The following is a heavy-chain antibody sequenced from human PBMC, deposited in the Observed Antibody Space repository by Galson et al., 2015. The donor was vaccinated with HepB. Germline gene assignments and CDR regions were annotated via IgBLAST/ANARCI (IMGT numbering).Heavy chain of an antibody. J-gene: IGHJ4*02. CDR3: ARELRYLSGYHFDY. Sequence: RLSCAVSQFTFSSYVMHWVRQASGKGLEWVAVIWYDGSNKYYADSVKGRFTISRDNSKNTLYLQMNSLRAEDTAVYYCARELRYLSGYHFDYWGQGTLVTVSS. CDR1: QFTFSSYV. CDR2: IWYDGSNK. V-gene: IGHV3-33*01. D-gene: IGHD3-9*01.